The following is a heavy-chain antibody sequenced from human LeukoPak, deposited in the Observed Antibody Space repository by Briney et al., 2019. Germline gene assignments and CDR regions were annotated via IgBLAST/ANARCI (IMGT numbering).Heavy chain of an antibody. CDR1: GYTFTGYG. D-gene: IGHD3-22*01. CDR3: ARGATYYYDSSGYYFDY. CDR2: ISAYNGNT. J-gene: IGHJ4*02. Sequence: ASVKVSCKASGYTFTGYGISWVRQAPGQGLEWMGWISAYNGNTNYAQKLQGRVTMTTDTSTSTAYVELRSLRSDDTAVYYCARGATYYYDSSGYYFDYWGQGTLVTVSS. V-gene: IGHV1-18*01.